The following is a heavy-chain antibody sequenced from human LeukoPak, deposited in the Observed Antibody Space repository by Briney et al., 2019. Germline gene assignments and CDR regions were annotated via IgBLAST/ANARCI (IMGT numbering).Heavy chain of an antibody. CDR1: GLTFSSYE. Sequence: PGGSLRLSCAASGLTFSSYEMKWVRQAPGKGLQWVSYISSSGSTIYYADSVKGRFTISRDNAKNSLYLQMNSLRVEDTAVYYCARAIGDFGRYGVDVWGQGTTITVFS. V-gene: IGHV3-48*03. D-gene: IGHD4-17*01. CDR3: ARAIGDFGRYGVDV. CDR2: ISSSGSTI. J-gene: IGHJ6*02.